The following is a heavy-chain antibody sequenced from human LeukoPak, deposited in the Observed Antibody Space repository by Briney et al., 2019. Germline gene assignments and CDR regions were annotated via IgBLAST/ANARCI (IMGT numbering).Heavy chain of an antibody. Sequence: SETLSLTXAVYGGSFSGYYWSWIRQPPGKGLEWVGEINHSGSTNYNPSLESRVTISVDTSKNQFSLKLSSVTAADTAVYYCARGCLGYYGSGSYHKGFDPWGQGTLVTVSS. J-gene: IGHJ5*02. CDR1: GGSFSGYY. D-gene: IGHD3-10*01. V-gene: IGHV4-34*01. CDR3: ARGCLGYYGSGSYHKGFDP. CDR2: INHSGST.